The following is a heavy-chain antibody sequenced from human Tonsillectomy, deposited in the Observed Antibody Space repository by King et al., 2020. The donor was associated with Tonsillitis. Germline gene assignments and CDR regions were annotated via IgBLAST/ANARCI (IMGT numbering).Heavy chain of an antibody. CDR3: ARDWDIVGASNGGYFDC. D-gene: IGHD1-26*01. Sequence: VQLVESGGGVVQPGRSLRLTCAASGFTFRKYAMHWVRQAPDKGLEWVAVISYDGTIKFYADSVKGRFTISRDNSENKLYLEMNSLRPEDTGMYYCARDWDIVGASNGGYFDCWGQGTLVTVSS. CDR1: GFTFRKYA. V-gene: IGHV3-30*04. CDR2: ISYDGTIK. J-gene: IGHJ4*02.